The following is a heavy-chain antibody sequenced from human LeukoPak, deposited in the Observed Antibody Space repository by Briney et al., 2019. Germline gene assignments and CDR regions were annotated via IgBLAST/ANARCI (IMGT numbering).Heavy chain of an antibody. V-gene: IGHV1-46*01. Sequence: ASVKLSCKASGHTFTRYYIHRVRQAPGQGLEWMAILNPSGGSTSYAQKFQGRVTMTRDTSTSIVYMELSSLRSEDTAVYYCARESGYYDKAFDIWGQGTMVTVSS. CDR3: ARESGYYDKAFDI. CDR2: LNPSGGST. CDR1: GHTFTRYY. D-gene: IGHD3-22*01. J-gene: IGHJ3*02.